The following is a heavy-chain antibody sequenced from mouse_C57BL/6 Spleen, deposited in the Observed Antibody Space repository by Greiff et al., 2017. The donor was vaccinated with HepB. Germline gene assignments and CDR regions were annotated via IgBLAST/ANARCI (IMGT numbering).Heavy chain of an antibody. CDR1: GFTFSSYG. D-gene: IGHD1-1*01. Sequence: EVKLMESGGDLVKPGGSLKLSCAASGFTFSSYGMSWVRQTPDKRLEWVATISSGGSYTYYPDSVKGRFTISRDNAKNTLYLQMSSLKSEDTAMYYCARTLYYYGSSPYWYFDVWGTGTTVTVSS. V-gene: IGHV5-6*01. CDR2: ISSGGSYT. J-gene: IGHJ1*03. CDR3: ARTLYYYGSSPYWYFDV.